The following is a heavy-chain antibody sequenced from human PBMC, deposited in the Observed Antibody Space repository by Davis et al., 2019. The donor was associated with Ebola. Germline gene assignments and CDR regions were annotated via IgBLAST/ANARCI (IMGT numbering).Heavy chain of an antibody. CDR2: TYYSGIT. D-gene: IGHD3-16*01. Sequence: SETLSLTCTVSGGSISSGDYYWSWIRQPPGKGLEWIGYTYYSGITFYNPSLKSRVTISVDTSKKQFSLKLSSVTAADTAVYYCARNKPVFGFWFDPWGQGTLVTVSS. CDR1: GGSISSGDYY. V-gene: IGHV4-30-4*01. CDR3: ARNKPVFGFWFDP. J-gene: IGHJ5*02.